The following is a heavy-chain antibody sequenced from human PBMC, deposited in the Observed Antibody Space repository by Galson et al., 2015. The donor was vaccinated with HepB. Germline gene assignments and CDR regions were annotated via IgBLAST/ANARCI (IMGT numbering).Heavy chain of an antibody. Sequence: SLRLSXXXXGXTXSXYSMNWVRQAPGKGLEWVSSISSSSSYIYYADSVKGRFTISRDNAKNSLYLXMNSLRAEDTAVYYCGRGXGYSYGNDYWGQGTLV. CDR2: ISSSSSYI. J-gene: IGHJ4*02. CDR3: GRGXGYSYGNDY. D-gene: IGHD5-18*01. V-gene: IGHV3-21*01. CDR1: GXTXSXYS.